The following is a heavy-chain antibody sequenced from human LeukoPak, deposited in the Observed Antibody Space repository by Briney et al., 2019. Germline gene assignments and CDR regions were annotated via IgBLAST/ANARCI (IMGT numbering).Heavy chain of an antibody. J-gene: IGHJ4*02. CDR1: GGSISSYY. V-gene: IGHV4-59*01. CDR2: IYYSGSI. CDR3: ARGGAGNFDY. D-gene: IGHD6-19*01. Sequence: SETLSLTCTVSGGSISSYYWSWIRQPPEKGLEWIGYIYYSGSINYNPSLKSRVTISVDTSKNQFSLKLSSVTAADTAVYYCARGGAGNFDYWGQGTLVTVSS.